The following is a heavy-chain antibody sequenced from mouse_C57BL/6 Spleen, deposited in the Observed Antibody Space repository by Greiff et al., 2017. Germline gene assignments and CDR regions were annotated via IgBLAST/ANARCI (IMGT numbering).Heavy chain of an antibody. CDR2: INPSTGGT. D-gene: IGHD1-1*01. J-gene: IGHJ3*01. Sequence: EVQLVESGPELVKPGASVKISCKASGYSFPGYYMNWVKQSPEQSLEWIGEINPSTGGTTYNQKFKAKATLTVDKSSSTAYMQLKSLTSEDSAVYYCARRGNYGSSPFAYWGQGTLVTVSA. CDR1: GYSFPGYY. CDR3: ARRGNYGSSPFAY. V-gene: IGHV1-42*01.